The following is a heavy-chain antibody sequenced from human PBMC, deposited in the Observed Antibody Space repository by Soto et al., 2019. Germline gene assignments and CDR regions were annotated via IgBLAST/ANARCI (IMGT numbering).Heavy chain of an antibody. D-gene: IGHD5-12*01. CDR1: GFTFSHYA. Sequence: QEQLVESGGGVVQPGRSLRLSCAASGFTFSHYAMHWVRQAPGKGLQWVSSISFDGRNKYYVDSVKGRFTISRDNSKNTLYLEVDSLRAEDTAVYYCAKDRRVGYGYNLGFDYWGQGTLVTVSS. CDR2: ISFDGRNK. CDR3: AKDRRVGYGYNLGFDY. J-gene: IGHJ4*02. V-gene: IGHV3-30*04.